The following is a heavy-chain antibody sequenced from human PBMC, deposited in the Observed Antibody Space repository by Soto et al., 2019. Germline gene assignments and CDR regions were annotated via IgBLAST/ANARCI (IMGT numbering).Heavy chain of an antibody. CDR1: GFIFSSYS. CDR2: ISSSSSTI. D-gene: IGHD1-1*01. J-gene: IGHJ4*02. V-gene: IGHV3-48*02. Sequence: EVQLVESGGGLVQPGGSLRLSCAASGFIFSSYSMNWVRQAPGKGLEWVSYISSSSSTIYYADSVKGRFTISRDNAKNSLYLQMNSLRDEDTAVYYCARDSRGQNDAYFDYWGQGTLVTVSS. CDR3: ARDSRGQNDAYFDY.